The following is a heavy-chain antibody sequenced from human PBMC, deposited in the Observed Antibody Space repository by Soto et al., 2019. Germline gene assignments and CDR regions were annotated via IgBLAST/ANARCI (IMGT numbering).Heavy chain of an antibody. CDR3: AHSTSGYYFPYFNL. J-gene: IGHJ1*01. CDR1: GFSISTSGVS. Sequence: QITLKESGPTLAKPTQTLTLTCTFSGFSISTSGVSVGWFRQPPGKALEWLALIYWNEDKRYTPSLKSRLTISKDTSKDHVVLSMTDMDPADTATYFCAHSTSGYYFPYFNLWGQGTLVTVS. CDR2: IYWNEDK. D-gene: IGHD3-22*01. V-gene: IGHV2-5*01.